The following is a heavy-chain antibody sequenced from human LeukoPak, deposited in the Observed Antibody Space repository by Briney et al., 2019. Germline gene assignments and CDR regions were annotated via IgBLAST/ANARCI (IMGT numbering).Heavy chain of an antibody. V-gene: IGHV1-69*13. D-gene: IGHD2-2*01. Sequence: GASVTVSCTASGGTFSSYAISWVRQAPGQGLEWMGGIIPIFGTANYAQKFQGRVTITADESTSTAYMELSSLRSEDTAVYYCATRVAYPTFDPWGQGTLVTVSS. CDR3: ATRVAYPTFDP. CDR2: IIPIFGTA. CDR1: GGTFSSYA. J-gene: IGHJ5*02.